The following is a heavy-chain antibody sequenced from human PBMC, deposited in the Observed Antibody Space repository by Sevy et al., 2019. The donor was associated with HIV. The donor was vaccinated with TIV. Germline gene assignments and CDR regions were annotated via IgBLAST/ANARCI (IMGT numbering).Heavy chain of an antibody. CDR2: IIPIFGTA. CDR1: GGTFSSYP. D-gene: IGHD3-10*01. J-gene: IGHJ6*03. Sequence: ASVKVSCKASGGTFSSYPISWVRQAPGQGLEWMGRIIPIFGTANYAQKFQGRVTITADEATNTAYMELSSLRSEDTAVYYCARDHGAASNYYYNMDVWGKGTTVTVSS. V-gene: IGHV1-69*13. CDR3: ARDHGAASNYYYNMDV.